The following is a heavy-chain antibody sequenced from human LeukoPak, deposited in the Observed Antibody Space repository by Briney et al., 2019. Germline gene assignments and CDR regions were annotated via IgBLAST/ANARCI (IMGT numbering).Heavy chain of an antibody. CDR1: GFTFSSHG. D-gene: IGHD3-16*01. J-gene: IGHJ4*02. CDR2: IWYDGSNK. CDR3: ARAESPFGDYYFDY. V-gene: IGHV3-33*01. Sequence: GGSLRLSCAASGFTFSSHGMHWVRQAPGKGLEGVAVIWYDGSNKYYADSVKGRFTISRDNSKNTLYLQMNSLRAEDTAVYYCARAESPFGDYYFDYWGQGTLVTVSS.